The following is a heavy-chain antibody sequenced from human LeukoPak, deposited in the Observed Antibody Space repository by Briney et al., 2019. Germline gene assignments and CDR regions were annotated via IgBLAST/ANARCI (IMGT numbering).Heavy chain of an antibody. D-gene: IGHD3-10*01. CDR1: GFTFSSYA. Sequence: GGSLRLSCAASGFTFSSYAMSWVRQAPGKGLEWVSDISGSGGSTYYADSVKGRFTISRDNSKNTLYLQMNSLRAEDTAVYYCAKAKYYGSSLMDVWGQGTTVTVSS. J-gene: IGHJ6*02. CDR3: AKAKYYGSSLMDV. V-gene: IGHV3-23*01. CDR2: ISGSGGST.